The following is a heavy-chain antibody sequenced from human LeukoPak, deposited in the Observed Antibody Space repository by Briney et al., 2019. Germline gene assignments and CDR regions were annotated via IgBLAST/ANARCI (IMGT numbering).Heavy chain of an antibody. D-gene: IGHD4-17*01. CDR1: NGSISIYY. CDR3: AREITVTRPFDY. Sequence: SETLSLTCTVSNGSISIYYWSWVRQPAWKGLEWIGRISASGSTNYNPSLKSRVTMSVDTSKNQFSLKLSSVTAADTAVYYCAREITVTRPFDYWGQGTLVTVSS. CDR2: ISASGST. V-gene: IGHV4-4*07. J-gene: IGHJ4*02.